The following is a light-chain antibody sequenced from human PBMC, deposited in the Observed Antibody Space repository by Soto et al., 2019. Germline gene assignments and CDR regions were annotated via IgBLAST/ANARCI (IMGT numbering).Light chain of an antibody. CDR3: AAWDDSLNGYV. J-gene: IGLJ1*01. V-gene: IGLV1-44*01. CDR1: SSNIGGNT. Sequence: QSVLTQPPSASGTPGQRVTISCSGSSSNIGGNTVNWYQQVPGTAPRLVIYNDRQRPSGVPDRFSAPKSGTSASLAISGLQSEDEADYYCAAWDDSLNGYVFGTGTKVTVL. CDR2: NDR.